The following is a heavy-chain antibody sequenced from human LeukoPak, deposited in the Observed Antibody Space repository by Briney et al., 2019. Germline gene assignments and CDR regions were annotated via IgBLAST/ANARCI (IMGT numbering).Heavy chain of an antibody. V-gene: IGHV3-15*01. CDR2: IKSKTDGGTT. D-gene: IGHD3-3*01. CDR3: TTDFYDFWSGYTDY. J-gene: IGHJ4*02. Sequence: GGSLRLSCAASGFTFNKAWMSWVRQAPGKGLEWVGHIKSKTDGGTTDYATAVKGRFLISRDDSKDTVYLQMNSLKIDDTAIYYCTTDFYDFWSGYTDYWGQGTPVTVSS. CDR1: GFTFNKAW.